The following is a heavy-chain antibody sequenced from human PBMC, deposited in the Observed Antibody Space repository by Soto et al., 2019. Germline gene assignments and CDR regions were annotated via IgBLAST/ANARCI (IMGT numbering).Heavy chain of an antibody. CDR1: GGSFSGYY. CDR2: INHSGST. J-gene: IGHJ4*02. CDR3: ARDGSGWSLTASGVFDY. V-gene: IGHV4-34*01. D-gene: IGHD6-19*01. Sequence: QVQLQQWGAGLLKPSETLSLTCAVYGGSFSGYYWSWIRQPPGKGLEWIGEINHSGSTNYNPSLNSRVTISVDTSNDQFSLKPSSVTAADTDVYYCARDGSGWSLTASGVFDYWGQGTLVTVSS.